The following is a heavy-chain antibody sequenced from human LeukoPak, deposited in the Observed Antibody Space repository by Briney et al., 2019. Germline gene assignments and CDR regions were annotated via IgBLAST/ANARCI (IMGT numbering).Heavy chain of an antibody. CDR2: IYGSGST. J-gene: IGHJ4*02. CDR1: GASISGYF. Sequence: SETLSLTCTVSGASISGYFWSWIRQPPGKGLEWIGYIYGSGSTFYNPSLKSRVTISVDTSKTQFYLKLTSVTAADTAVYYCAISDGNYEHYFDYWGQGTLVTVTS. D-gene: IGHD1-7*01. CDR3: AISDGNYEHYFDY. V-gene: IGHV4-59*08.